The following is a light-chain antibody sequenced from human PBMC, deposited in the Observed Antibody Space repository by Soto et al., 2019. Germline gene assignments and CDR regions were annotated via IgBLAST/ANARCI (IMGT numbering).Light chain of an antibody. CDR3: SSYTSSSFVV. CDR1: SSDVGGYNY. V-gene: IGLV2-14*01. Sequence: QSALTQPASVSGSPGQSITISCTGTSSDVGGYNYVSWYQQHPGKAPKLLIYDVSNRPSGVSNRFSGSKSGNTASLTISGLQAEDEADYYCSSYTSSSFVVFGVGTKLTVL. J-gene: IGLJ2*01. CDR2: DVS.